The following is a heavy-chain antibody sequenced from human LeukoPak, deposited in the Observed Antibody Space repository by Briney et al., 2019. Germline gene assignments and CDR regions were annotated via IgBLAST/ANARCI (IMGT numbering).Heavy chain of an antibody. J-gene: IGHJ6*03. Sequence: SETLSLTCAVYGGSFSGYYWSWIRQPPGKGLEWIGEIYHSGSTNYNPSLKSRVTISVDTSKNQFSLKLSSVTAADTAVYYCARACPKGVLRFLEWSPRGSYMDVWGKGTTVTVSS. D-gene: IGHD3-3*01. CDR3: ARACPKGVLRFLEWSPRGSYMDV. CDR2: IYHSGST. V-gene: IGHV4-34*01. CDR1: GGSFSGYY.